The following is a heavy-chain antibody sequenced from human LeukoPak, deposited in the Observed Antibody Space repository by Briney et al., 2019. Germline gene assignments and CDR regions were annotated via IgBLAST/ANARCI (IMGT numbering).Heavy chain of an antibody. CDR2: FDPEDGET. J-gene: IGHJ4*02. CDR1: GYTLTELS. Sequence: GASVKVSCKVSGYTLTELSMHWVRQAPGEGLEWMGGFDPEDGETIYAQKFQGRVTMTEDTSTDTAYMELSSLRSEDTAVYYCATVPPPPHDYIWGSYRKVPPADWGQGTLVTVSS. CDR3: ATVPPPPHDYIWGSYRKVPPAD. D-gene: IGHD3-16*02. V-gene: IGHV1-24*01.